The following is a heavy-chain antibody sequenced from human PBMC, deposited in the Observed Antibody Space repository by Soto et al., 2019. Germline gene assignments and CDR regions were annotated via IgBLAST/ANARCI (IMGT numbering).Heavy chain of an antibody. D-gene: IGHD6-19*01. CDR3: AQTLGLAVAGPGRFDL. J-gene: IGHJ2*01. Sequence: QVQLVQSGAEVKKYGSSVKVSCKASGGTFSRNAISWVRQAPGQGLEWMGGITPMFGTANYAQRFQGRVAITGDESTSTAYMQLSSLRSDDTAVYYCAQTLGLAVAGPGRFDLWGRGTLVTVSS. CDR2: ITPMFGTA. CDR1: GGTFSRNA. V-gene: IGHV1-69*12.